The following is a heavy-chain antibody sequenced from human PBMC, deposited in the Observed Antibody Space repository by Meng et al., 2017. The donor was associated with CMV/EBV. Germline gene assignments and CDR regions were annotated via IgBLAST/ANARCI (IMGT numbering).Heavy chain of an antibody. V-gene: IGHV3-53*01. Sequence: GESLKISCAASGFTVSSNYMSWVRQAPGKGLEWVSVIYSGGSTYYADSVKGRFTISRDNSKNSLYLQMNSLRAEDTAVYYCAREVDWLLSYGMDVWGQGTTVTVSS. CDR2: IYSGGST. CDR3: AREVDWLLSYGMDV. D-gene: IGHD3-9*01. J-gene: IGHJ6*02. CDR1: GFTVSSNY.